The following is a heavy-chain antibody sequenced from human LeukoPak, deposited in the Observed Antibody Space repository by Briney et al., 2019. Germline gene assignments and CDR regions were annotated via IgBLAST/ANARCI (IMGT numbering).Heavy chain of an antibody. CDR2: ISHSGGST. V-gene: IGHV3-23*01. CDR3: AKGYGTIIDDEFDI. D-gene: IGHD3-22*01. J-gene: IGHJ3*02. CDR1: GFTFRRYA. Sequence: PGGSLRLSCAPSGFTFRRYAMSWVRQSPGKGLEWVSCISHSGGSTYYADSVKGRVTISRDNSKKTMYLQMNSLRAEDTAVYYCAKGYGTIIDDEFDIWGQGTMVTVSS.